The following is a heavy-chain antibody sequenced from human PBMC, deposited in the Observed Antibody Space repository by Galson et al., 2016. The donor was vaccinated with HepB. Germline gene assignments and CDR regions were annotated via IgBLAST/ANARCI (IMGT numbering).Heavy chain of an antibody. Sequence: TLSLTCAVSGDSVTRGNYFWTWIRQPAGKGLEFIGRIYLTGATNYTPSLRSRVSISLDSSKNHFSLNLTSVSAADTAVYYCARGALYFDMVTSSRDWFDVWGQGILVTVSS. V-gene: IGHV4-61*02. J-gene: IGHJ5*02. D-gene: IGHD3-9*01. CDR1: GDSVTRGNYF. CDR3: ARGALYFDMVTSSRDWFDV. CDR2: IYLTGAT.